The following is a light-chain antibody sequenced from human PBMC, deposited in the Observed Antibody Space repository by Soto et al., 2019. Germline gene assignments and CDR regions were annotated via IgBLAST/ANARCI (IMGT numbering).Light chain of an antibody. Sequence: VMTQSPATLYVSPGERATLSCRASQSVGSYLAWYQQKPGQAPRLLIYGASTRAAGISPRFSGGGSGTEFTLTISSLQSEDVAVYYCQQYNNWPWTFGQGTKVG. J-gene: IGKJ1*01. CDR2: GAS. CDR1: QSVGSY. V-gene: IGKV3-15*01. CDR3: QQYNNWPWT.